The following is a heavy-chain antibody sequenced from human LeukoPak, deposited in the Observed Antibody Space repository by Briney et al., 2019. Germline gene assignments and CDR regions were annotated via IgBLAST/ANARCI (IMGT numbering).Heavy chain of an antibody. D-gene: IGHD5-12*01. J-gene: IGHJ3*02. Sequence: ASVKVSCKASGYTFTGYCMHWVRQAPGQGLEWMGWINPNSGGTNYAQKFQGRVTMTRDTSISTAYMELSRLRSDDTAVYYCAREYSGYDGPRDAFDIWGQGTMVTVSS. CDR1: GYTFTGYC. V-gene: IGHV1-2*02. CDR2: INPNSGGT. CDR3: AREYSGYDGPRDAFDI.